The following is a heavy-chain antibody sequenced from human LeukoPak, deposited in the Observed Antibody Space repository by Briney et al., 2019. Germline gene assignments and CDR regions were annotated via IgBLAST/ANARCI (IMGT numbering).Heavy chain of an antibody. CDR1: GFTFNNYA. D-gene: IGHD5-12*01. CDR3: ARVGYSGYDPIDY. Sequence: GGSLRLSCAASGFTFNNYAMSWVRQAPGKGLEWVSRINSDGSSTSYADSVKGRFTISRDNAKNTLYLQMNSLRAEDTAVYYCARVGYSGYDPIDYWGQGTLVTVSS. J-gene: IGHJ4*02. V-gene: IGHV3-74*01. CDR2: INSDGSST.